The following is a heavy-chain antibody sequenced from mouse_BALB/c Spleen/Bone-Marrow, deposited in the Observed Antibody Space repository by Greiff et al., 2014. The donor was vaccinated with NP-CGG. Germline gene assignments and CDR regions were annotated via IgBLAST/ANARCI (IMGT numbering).Heavy chain of an antibody. CDR3: ATLYDSYAMDY. D-gene: IGHD1-1*01. J-gene: IGHJ4*01. V-gene: IGHV1-18*01. CDR1: GYSFTGYT. Sequence: VQLQQSGPELVKPGASMKISCKASGYSFTGYTMNWVKQSHGKNLEWIGLINPYNDVTIYNQKFKGKATLTVDKPSSTAYMELLSLTSEDSAVYYCATLYDSYAMDYWGQGTSVTVSS. CDR2: INPYNDVT.